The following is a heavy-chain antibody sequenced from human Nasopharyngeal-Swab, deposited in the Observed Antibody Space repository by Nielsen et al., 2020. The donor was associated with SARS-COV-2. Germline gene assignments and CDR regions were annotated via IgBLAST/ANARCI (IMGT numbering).Heavy chain of an antibody. D-gene: IGHD3-22*01. CDR2: INNSGGNT. V-gene: IGHV3-23*01. Sequence: GESLKISCAASGFTFRSYAMSWVRQAPGRGLEWVSTINNSGGNTHYADSVKGNFTISRENSKNTLYLQMSSLRAEDTAVYYCARRYYYEDYWGQGTLVIVSS. CDR3: ARRYYYEDY. CDR1: GFTFRSYA. J-gene: IGHJ4*02.